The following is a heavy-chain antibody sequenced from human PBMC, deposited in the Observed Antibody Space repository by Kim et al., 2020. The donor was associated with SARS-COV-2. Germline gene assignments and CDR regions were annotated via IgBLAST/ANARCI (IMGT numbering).Heavy chain of an antibody. CDR3: AKPGPTLLWFGESVDY. J-gene: IGHJ4*02. CDR1: GFTFSSYA. CDR2: ISGSGGST. V-gene: IGHV3-23*01. Sequence: GGSLRLSCAASGFTFSSYAMSWVRQAPGKGLEWVSAISGSGGSTYYADSVKGRFTISRDNSKNTLYLQMNSLRAEDTAVYYCAKPGPTLLWFGESVDYWGQGTLVTVSS. D-gene: IGHD3-10*01.